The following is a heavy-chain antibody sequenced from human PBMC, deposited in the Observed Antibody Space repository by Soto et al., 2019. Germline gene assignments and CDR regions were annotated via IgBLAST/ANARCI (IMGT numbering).Heavy chain of an antibody. J-gene: IGHJ6*02. D-gene: IGHD2-2*01. CDR2: INHSGST. CDR3: ARLNGYCISTNCHGYYGMDV. V-gene: IGHV4-34*01. CDR1: GGSFSGYY. Sequence: PSETLYLTCAVYGGSFSGYYWSWIRQPPGKGLEWIGEINHSGSTNYNPSLKSRVTISVDTSKNQFSLKLSSVTAADTAVYFCARLNGYCISTNCHGYYGMDVWGQGTTVTVSS.